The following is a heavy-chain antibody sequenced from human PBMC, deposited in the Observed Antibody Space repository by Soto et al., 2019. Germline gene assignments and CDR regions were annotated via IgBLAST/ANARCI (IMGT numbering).Heavy chain of an antibody. CDR3: ARSPQSYGGNVDYYYYGMDV. CDR1: GGTFSSYT. Sequence: SVKVSCKASGGTFSSYTISWVRQAPGQGLEWMGRIIPILGIANYAQKFQRRVTITADKSTSTAYMELSSLRSEDTAVYYCARSPQSYGGNVDYYYYGMDVWGQGTTVTVSS. J-gene: IGHJ6*02. D-gene: IGHD4-17*01. V-gene: IGHV1-69*02. CDR2: IIPILGIA.